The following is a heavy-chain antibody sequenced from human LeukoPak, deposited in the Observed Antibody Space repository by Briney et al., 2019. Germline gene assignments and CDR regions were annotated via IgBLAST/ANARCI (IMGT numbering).Heavy chain of an antibody. J-gene: IGHJ4*02. CDR3: ARVSESGSSFYY. CDR2: ISSSGSTI. Sequence: GGSLRLSCAASGFTFSSYEMNWVRQAPGKGLEWVSYISSSGSTIYYADSVKGRFTISRDNAKNSLYLQMNSLRAEDTAVYYCARVSESGSSFYYWGQGTLVTVSS. V-gene: IGHV3-48*03. D-gene: IGHD1-26*01. CDR1: GFTFSSYE.